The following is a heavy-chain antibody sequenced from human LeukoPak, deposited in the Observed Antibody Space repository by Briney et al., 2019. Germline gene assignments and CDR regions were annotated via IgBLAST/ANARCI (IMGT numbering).Heavy chain of an antibody. D-gene: IGHD6-19*01. J-gene: IGHJ3*02. V-gene: IGHV5-51*01. Sequence: GESLKISCKGSGYSFTSYWIGWVRQTPGKGLEWMGIIYPADSDTRYSPSFQGQVTISADKSISTAYLQWSSLKASDTVMYYCASSISEVADYAFDIWGQGTMVTVSS. CDR1: GYSFTSYW. CDR3: ASSISEVADYAFDI. CDR2: IYPADSDT.